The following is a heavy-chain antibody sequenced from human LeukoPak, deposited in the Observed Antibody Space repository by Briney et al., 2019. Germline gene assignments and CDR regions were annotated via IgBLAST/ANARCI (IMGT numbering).Heavy chain of an antibody. Sequence: SVKVSCKASGDTFSKYAITWVRQAPGQGLEWMGNIVPVFGTPIYAQKFQGRVTITADKSTSTAYMELSSLRSEDTAVYYCARAFSGYDSSPFDYWGQGTLVTVSS. CDR1: GDTFSKYA. D-gene: IGHD3-22*01. CDR3: ARAFSGYDSSPFDY. CDR2: IVPVFGTP. J-gene: IGHJ4*02. V-gene: IGHV1-69*06.